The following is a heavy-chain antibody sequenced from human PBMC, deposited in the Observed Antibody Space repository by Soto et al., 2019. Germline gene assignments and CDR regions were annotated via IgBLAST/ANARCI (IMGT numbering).Heavy chain of an antibody. J-gene: IGHJ6*02. V-gene: IGHV3-15*01. D-gene: IGHD5-18*01. CDR1: GFTFSNAW. Sequence: GGSLRLSCAASGFTFSNAWMSWVRQAPGKGPEWVGRIKSKTDGGTTDYAAPVKGRFTISRDDSKNTLYLQMNRLKTEDTAVYYCTTDTAMAPYFYGMDVWGQGTTVTVSS. CDR2: IKSKTDGGTT. CDR3: TTDTAMAPYFYGMDV.